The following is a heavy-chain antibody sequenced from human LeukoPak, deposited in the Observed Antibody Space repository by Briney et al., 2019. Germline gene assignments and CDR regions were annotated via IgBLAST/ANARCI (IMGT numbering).Heavy chain of an antibody. V-gene: IGHV4-59*08. J-gene: IGHJ5*02. CDR3: ARTWFGELRSWFDP. Sequence: SETLSLTCTVSGGSISSYYWSWIRQPPGKGLEWIGYIYYSGSTNYNPSLKSRVTISVDTSKNQFFLKLSSVTAADTAVYYCARTWFGELRSWFDPWGQGTLVTVSS. CDR1: GGSISSYY. D-gene: IGHD3-10*01. CDR2: IYYSGST.